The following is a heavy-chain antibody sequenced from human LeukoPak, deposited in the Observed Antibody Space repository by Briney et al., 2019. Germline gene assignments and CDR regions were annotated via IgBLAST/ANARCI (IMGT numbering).Heavy chain of an antibody. CDR3: ARRSGYYYGWYFDL. Sequence: KPSETLSLTCAVYGGSFSGYYWSWIRQPPGKGLEWIGYIYYSGSTNYNPSLKSRVTISVDTSKNQFSLKLSSVTAADTAVYYCARRSGYYYGWYFDLWGRGTLVTVSS. CDR2: IYYSGST. CDR1: GGSFSGYY. D-gene: IGHD3-22*01. V-gene: IGHV4-59*08. J-gene: IGHJ2*01.